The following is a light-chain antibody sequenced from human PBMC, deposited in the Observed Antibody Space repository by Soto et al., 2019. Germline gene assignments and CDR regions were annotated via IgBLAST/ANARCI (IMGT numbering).Light chain of an antibody. CDR1: SSNLGADYD. Sequence: QSVLTQPPSVSGAPGQRVTISCTGTSSNLGADYDVNWYQQLPGTAPKVLINANTNRPSGVPDRFSGSKSGTSASLAITGLQAEDEADYHCNSYTNNNTLVFGGGTKLTVL. CDR2: ANT. J-gene: IGLJ3*02. V-gene: IGLV1-40*01. CDR3: NSYTNNNTLV.